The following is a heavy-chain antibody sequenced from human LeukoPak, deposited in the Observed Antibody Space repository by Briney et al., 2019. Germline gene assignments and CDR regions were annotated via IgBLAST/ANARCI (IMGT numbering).Heavy chain of an antibody. CDR2: IIPIFGTA. V-gene: IGHV1-69*05. CDR1: GYTFTGYY. Sequence: ASVKVSCKASGYTFTGYYMHWVRQTPGQGLEWMGGIIPIFGTANYAQKFQGRVTITTDESTSTAYMELSSLRSEDTAVYYCARGTNLSAPRYWGQGTLVTVSS. D-gene: IGHD2-8*01. J-gene: IGHJ4*02. CDR3: ARGTNLSAPRY.